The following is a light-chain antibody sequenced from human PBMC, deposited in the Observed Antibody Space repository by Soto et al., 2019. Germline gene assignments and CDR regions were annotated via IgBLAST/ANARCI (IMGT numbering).Light chain of an antibody. J-gene: IGLJ3*02. CDR3: QSRV. V-gene: IGLV1-40*01. CDR1: SSNIGAGYD. Sequence: QSVLTQPPSVSGAPGQRVTISCTGSSSNIGAGYDVHWYQQLPGTAPKLLIYGNSNRPSGVPDRFSGSKSGTSASLAITGLQAEDEADYYCQSRVFGGVTKLTVL. CDR2: GNS.